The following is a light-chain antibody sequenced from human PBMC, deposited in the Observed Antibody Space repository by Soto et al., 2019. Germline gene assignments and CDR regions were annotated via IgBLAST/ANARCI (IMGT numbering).Light chain of an antibody. CDR2: DIS. CDR3: QQYNSYS. Sequence: DIQMTQAPSTLSASVGDRVTITCRASQSISDLLAWYQQKPGKAPKLLIYDISNLEIGVPSRFSGSGSGTEFTLTISGLQPDDFATYYCQQYNSYSFGQGTKVDIK. CDR1: QSISDL. V-gene: IGKV1-5*01. J-gene: IGKJ1*01.